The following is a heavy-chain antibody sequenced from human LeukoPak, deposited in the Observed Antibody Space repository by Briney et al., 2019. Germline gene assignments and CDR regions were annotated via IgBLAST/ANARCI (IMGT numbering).Heavy chain of an antibody. Sequence: SETLSLTCSVSGGSITSGHYYWTWIRQYPEKGLEWIGYSYYSGSTHFKSSLKSRATISLDKSKNQFSLNLTSATAADTAVYYCARATYDLLTGYYLDSWGQGTLVTVSS. D-gene: IGHD3-9*01. CDR3: ARATYDLLTGYYLDS. CDR1: GGSITSGHYY. CDR2: SYYSGST. J-gene: IGHJ4*02. V-gene: IGHV4-31*03.